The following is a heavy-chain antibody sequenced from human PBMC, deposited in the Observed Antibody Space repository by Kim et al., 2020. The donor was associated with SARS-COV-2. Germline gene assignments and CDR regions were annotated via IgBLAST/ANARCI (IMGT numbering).Heavy chain of an antibody. V-gene: IGHV5-51*01. Sequence: PSFQGQVTISADKSISTAYLQWSSLKASDTAMYYCARGAITMVRGGWFDPWGQGTLVTVSS. J-gene: IGHJ5*02. CDR3: ARGAITMVRGGWFDP. D-gene: IGHD3-10*01.